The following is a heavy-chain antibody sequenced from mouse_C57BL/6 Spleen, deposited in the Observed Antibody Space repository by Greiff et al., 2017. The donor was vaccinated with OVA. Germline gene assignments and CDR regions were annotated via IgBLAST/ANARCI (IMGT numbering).Heavy chain of an antibody. V-gene: IGHV1-69*01. CDR3: ARPSYYGSSWTWFAY. Sequence: QVQLQQSGAELVMPGASVKLSCKASGYTFTSYWMHWVKQRPGQGLEWIGEIDPSDSYTNYTQKFKGKSTLTVDKSSSTAYMQLSSLTSEDSAVYYCARPSYYGSSWTWFAYWGQGTLVTVSA. J-gene: IGHJ3*01. D-gene: IGHD1-1*01. CDR2: IDPSDSYT. CDR1: GYTFTSYW.